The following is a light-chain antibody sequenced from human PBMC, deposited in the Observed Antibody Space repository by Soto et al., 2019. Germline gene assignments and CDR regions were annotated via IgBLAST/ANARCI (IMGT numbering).Light chain of an antibody. CDR1: QSISTN. CDR3: QQRSDFMYT. Sequence: EIVLTQSPATLSLSPGERVTLSCRASQSISTNLAWYQQKPGQAPRLLIYDASNRATGIPARFSGSGSGTGLTLTISSLEPADFAVYYCQQRSDFMYTFGQGTKLEI. V-gene: IGKV3-11*01. J-gene: IGKJ2*01. CDR2: DAS.